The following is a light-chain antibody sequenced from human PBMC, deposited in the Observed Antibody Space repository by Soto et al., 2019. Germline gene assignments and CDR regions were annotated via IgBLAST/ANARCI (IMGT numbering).Light chain of an antibody. J-gene: IGLJ2*01. CDR2: GVT. Sequence: QSALTQPASVSGSPGQSITISCTGTSSDVGSHNFVSWYQQHPGKAPELIIYGVTNRPLGVSHRFSGSKSGNMASLTISGLQAEDEADYYCYSYVGSISFGGGTKLTVL. V-gene: IGLV2-23*02. CDR1: SSDVGSHNF. CDR3: YSYVGSIS.